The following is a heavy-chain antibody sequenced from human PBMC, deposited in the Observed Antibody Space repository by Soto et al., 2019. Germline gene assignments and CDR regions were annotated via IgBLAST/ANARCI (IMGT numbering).Heavy chain of an antibody. J-gene: IGHJ3*02. D-gene: IGHD2-15*01. V-gene: IGHV5-51*01. Sequence: GESLKISCKGSGYSFTSYWIGWVRQMPGKGLEWLGIIYPGDSDTRYSPSFQGQVTISVDKSITTAYLQWSSLKASDTAMYYCARAMVVDAMSNAFDIWGKGTMVTVS. CDR2: IYPGDSDT. CDR3: ARAMVVDAMSNAFDI. CDR1: GYSFTSYW.